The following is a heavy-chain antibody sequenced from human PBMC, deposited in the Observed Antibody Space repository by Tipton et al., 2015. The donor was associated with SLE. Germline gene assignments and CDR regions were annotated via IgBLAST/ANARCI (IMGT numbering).Heavy chain of an antibody. Sequence: RSLRLSCSASGFAFDDYAMHWVRQAPGKGLEWVSGISGNSDNIGYADSVKGRFTISRDNAKNSLHLQMNSLRTEDTALYYCAKATLRGGRDFWSGYYTSYDKWGQGTLVTVSS. CDR2: ISGNSDNI. V-gene: IGHV3-9*01. J-gene: IGHJ4*02. D-gene: IGHD3-3*01. CDR3: AKATLRGGRDFWSGYYTSYDK. CDR1: GFAFDDYA.